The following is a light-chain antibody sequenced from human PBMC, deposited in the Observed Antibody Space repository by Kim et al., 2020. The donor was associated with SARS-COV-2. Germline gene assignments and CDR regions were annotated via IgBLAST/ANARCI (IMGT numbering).Light chain of an antibody. J-gene: IGLJ1*01. Sequence: GQSGTISCTGTSSDVGAYDYVCWYQQHPGKAPKLLIFEVNKRLAGVPDRFSASKSGNTASLTVSGLQPEDEAGYYCSSFGGNDNFVFGSGTKVTVL. CDR1: SSDVGAYDY. CDR3: SSFGGNDNFV. V-gene: IGLV2-8*01. CDR2: EVN.